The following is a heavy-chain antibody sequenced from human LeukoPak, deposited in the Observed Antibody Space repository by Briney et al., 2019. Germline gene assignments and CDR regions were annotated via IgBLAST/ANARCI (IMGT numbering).Heavy chain of an antibody. CDR2: IYYSGST. V-gene: IGHV4-59*08. J-gene: IGHJ4*02. Sequence: SETLSLTCTVSGGSISSYYWSWIRQPPGKGLEWIGYIYYSGSTNYNPSLKSRVTISVDTSKNQFSLKLSSVTAADTAVYYCARFYGSGSWCFDYWGQGTLVTVSS. D-gene: IGHD3-10*01. CDR1: GGSISSYY. CDR3: ARFYGSGSWCFDY.